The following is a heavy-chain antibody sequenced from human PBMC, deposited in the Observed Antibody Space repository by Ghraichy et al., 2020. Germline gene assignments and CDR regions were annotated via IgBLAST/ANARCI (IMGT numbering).Heavy chain of an antibody. CDR3: ARDSAMANWYFDL. J-gene: IGHJ2*01. V-gene: IGHV4-59*01. CDR1: GGSIISYH. D-gene: IGHD5-24*01. CDR2: IYYSWSA. Sequence: SETLSLTCNVSGGSIISYHWSWIRQPPGKGLEWVGYIYYSWSANYNPSLQGRVTISVDTSKNQFSLNLRSVTAADTAVYYCARDSAMANWYFDLWGRGPL.